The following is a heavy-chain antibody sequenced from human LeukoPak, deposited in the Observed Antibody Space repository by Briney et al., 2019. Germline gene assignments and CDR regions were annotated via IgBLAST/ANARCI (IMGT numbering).Heavy chain of an antibody. CDR3: ARASSGYHFDF. CDR2: IYHSGSI. V-gene: IGHV4-4*02. J-gene: IGHJ4*02. D-gene: IGHD5-12*01. Sequence: PSQTLSLTCAVPGGSINSGNWWNWVRQPPGKGLEWIGEIYHSGSINHNPPLKSRVVISVDKSKNQFSLKLTSVTAADTAVYYCARASSGYHFDFWGQGTLVTVSS. CDR1: GGSINSGNW.